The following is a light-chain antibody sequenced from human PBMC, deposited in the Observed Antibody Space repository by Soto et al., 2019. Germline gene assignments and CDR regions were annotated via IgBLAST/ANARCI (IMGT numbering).Light chain of an antibody. CDR2: AAS. V-gene: IGKV1D-8*01. CDR1: QGINNY. J-gene: IGKJ1*01. Sequence: VIWMTQSPSLLSASTGERVTINCRVSQGINNYLAWYQQKPGKVPELLIYAASSLQSGVPSRFSGSGSGTYFTLTITNVQPEDLATYYCQQYYNFPRTFGQGTKVEIK. CDR3: QQYYNFPRT.